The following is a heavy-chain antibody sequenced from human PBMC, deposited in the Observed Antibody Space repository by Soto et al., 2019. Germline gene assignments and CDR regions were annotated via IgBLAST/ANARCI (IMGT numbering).Heavy chain of an antibody. CDR2: IYPGDSDT. J-gene: IGHJ4*02. V-gene: IGHV5-51*01. CDR1: GYSFSSHW. D-gene: IGHD4-17*01. CDR3: ARQGNGAEGFDF. Sequence: GPGYSFSSHWIGWVRQMPGKGLDWMGIIYPGDSDTRYSPSFLGQVTISADKSINTAYLQWSSLKASDTAMYYCARQGNGAEGFDFWGQGALVTVSS.